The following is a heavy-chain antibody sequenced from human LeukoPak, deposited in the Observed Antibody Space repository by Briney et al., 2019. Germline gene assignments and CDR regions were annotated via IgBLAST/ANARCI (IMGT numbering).Heavy chain of an antibody. D-gene: IGHD3-22*01. Sequence: ASVKVSCKASGYTFTGYYMHWVRQAPGQGLEWMGWINPNSGGTNYAQKFQGRVTMTRDTSISTAYMELSRLRSDDTAVYYCARDSNHYYDSSGYPAPWGYWGQGTLVTVPS. J-gene: IGHJ4*02. CDR1: GYTFTGYY. V-gene: IGHV1-2*02. CDR2: INPNSGGT. CDR3: ARDSNHYYDSSGYPAPWGY.